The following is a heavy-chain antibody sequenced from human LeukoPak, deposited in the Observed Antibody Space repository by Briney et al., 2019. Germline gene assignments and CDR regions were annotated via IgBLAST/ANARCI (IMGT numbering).Heavy chain of an antibody. J-gene: IGHJ4*02. Sequence: PSETLSLTCAVYGGSFSGYYWSWIRQPPGKGLEWIGEINHSGSTNYNPSLKSRVTISVDTSKNQFSLKLSSVTAADTAVYYCARGRRGSGSHSNFDYWGQGTLVTVSS. CDR2: INHSGST. D-gene: IGHD1-26*01. CDR3: ARGRRGSGSHSNFDY. V-gene: IGHV4-34*01. CDR1: GGSFSGYY.